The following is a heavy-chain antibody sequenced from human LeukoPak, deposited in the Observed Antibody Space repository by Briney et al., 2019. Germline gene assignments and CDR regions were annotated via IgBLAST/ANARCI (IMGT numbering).Heavy chain of an antibody. CDR2: IIPIFGTA. CDR1: GGTFSSYA. Sequence: SVKVSCKASGGTFSSYAISWVRQAPGQGLEWMGGIIPIFGTANYAQKFQGRVTITADESTSTAYMELSSLRSEDTAVYYCARDSSGWWDWDAFDIWGQGTMVTVSS. J-gene: IGHJ3*02. D-gene: IGHD6-19*01. CDR3: ARDSSGWWDWDAFDI. V-gene: IGHV1-69*13.